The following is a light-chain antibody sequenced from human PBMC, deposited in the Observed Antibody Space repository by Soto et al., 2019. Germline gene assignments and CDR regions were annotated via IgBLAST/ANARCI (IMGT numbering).Light chain of an antibody. CDR2: GAS. CDR3: QHYGNTPPSVT. V-gene: IGKV3-20*01. CDR1: QSLSSSY. Sequence: EIVLTQSPGTLSLSPGERATLSCRASQSLSSSYLVWYQQKPGQAPRLLIYGASSRATGIPHRFSGSGSGTDFTLTISRLEPEDFAVYYCQHYGNTPPSVTFGPGTKVDIK. J-gene: IGKJ3*01.